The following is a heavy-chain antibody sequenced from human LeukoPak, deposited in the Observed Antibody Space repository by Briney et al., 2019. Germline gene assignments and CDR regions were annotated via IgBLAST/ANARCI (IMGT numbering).Heavy chain of an antibody. CDR2: INSDGKST. D-gene: IGHD3-22*01. CDR1: GFMFSSYW. CDR3: ARSRDSSSYYFDY. Sequence: PGGSLRLSCAASGFMFSSYWMHWVRQATGKGLVWVSRINSDGKSTSYADSVKGRFTISRDNDKNTLYLQMNSLRAEDTAVYYCARSRDSSSYYFDYWGQGTLVTVSS. V-gene: IGHV3-74*01. J-gene: IGHJ4*02.